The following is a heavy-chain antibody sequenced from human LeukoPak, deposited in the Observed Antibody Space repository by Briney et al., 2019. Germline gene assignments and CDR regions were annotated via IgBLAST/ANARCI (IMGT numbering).Heavy chain of an antibody. CDR2: IKQDGSEK. CDR1: GFTFSSYG. V-gene: IGHV3-7*01. J-gene: IGHJ2*01. CDR3: ARGYWNFGL. Sequence: GGSLRLSCAASGFTFSSYGMSWVRQAPGKGLEWVANIKQDGSEKNYVDSVKGRFTSSRDNAKNSLYLQMNRLRVEDTAVYYCARGYWNFGLWGRGTQVTVSS.